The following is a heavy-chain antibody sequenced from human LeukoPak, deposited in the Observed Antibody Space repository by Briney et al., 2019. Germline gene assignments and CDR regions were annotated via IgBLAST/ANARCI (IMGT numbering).Heavy chain of an antibody. J-gene: IGHJ6*03. Sequence: SETLSLTCTVSGGSISSYYWSWIRQPAGKGLEWIGRIYTSGSTTFNPSLKSRVTISVDTSKNQFSLKLSSVTAADTAVYYCARQLSYYMDVWGKGTTVTISS. CDR2: IYTSGST. V-gene: IGHV4-4*07. CDR3: ARQLSYYMDV. CDR1: GGSISSYY.